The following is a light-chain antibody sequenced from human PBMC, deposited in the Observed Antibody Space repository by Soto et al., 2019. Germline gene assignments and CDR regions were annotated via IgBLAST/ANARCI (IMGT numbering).Light chain of an antibody. CDR3: GADHGSGSNFLVV. J-gene: IGLJ2*01. CDR2: VGTGGIVG. Sequence: QPVLTQPPSASASLGASVTLTCTLSSGYSNYKVDWYQQRPGKGPRFVMRVGTGGIVGSKGDSIPDRFSVLGSGLNRYLTIKNIQEEDESDYHCGADHGSGSNFLVVFGGGTKLTVL. CDR1: SGYSNYK. V-gene: IGLV9-49*01.